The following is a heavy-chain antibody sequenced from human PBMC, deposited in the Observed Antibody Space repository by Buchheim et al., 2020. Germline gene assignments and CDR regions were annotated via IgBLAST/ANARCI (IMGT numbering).Heavy chain of an antibody. D-gene: IGHD6-13*01. CDR2: ISGSSISI. CDR1: GFTFSSYG. Sequence: EVQLVESGGGLVQPGGSLRLSCAASGFTFSSYGMNWVRQAPGKGLEWVSYISGSSISIYYADSVKGRFTISRAKAKNTLHIQMNSLRAEETAVYYCANWGSNSWVRSWGQGTL. V-gene: IGHV3-48*01. CDR3: ANWGSNSWVRS. J-gene: IGHJ4*02.